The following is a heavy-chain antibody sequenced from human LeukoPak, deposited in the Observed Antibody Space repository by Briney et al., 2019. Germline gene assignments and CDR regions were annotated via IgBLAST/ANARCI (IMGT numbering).Heavy chain of an antibody. V-gene: IGHV3-7*01. CDR3: AREEWELPSRLHYFDY. J-gene: IGHJ4*02. CDR2: IKQDGSEK. D-gene: IGHD1-26*01. CDR1: GFTFSSYW. Sequence: GGSLRLSCAASGFTFSSYWMSWVRQAPGKGLEWVANIKQDGSEKYYVDSVKGRFTISRDNAKNSLYLQMNSLRAEDTAVYYCAREEWELPSRLHYFDYWGQGTLVTVSS.